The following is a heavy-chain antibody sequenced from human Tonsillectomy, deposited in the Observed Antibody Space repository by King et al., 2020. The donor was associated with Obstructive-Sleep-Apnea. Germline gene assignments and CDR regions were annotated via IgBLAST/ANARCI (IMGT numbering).Heavy chain of an antibody. CDR1: GYTFTSYY. Sequence: QLVQSVAEVKKPGASVKVSCKASGYTFTSYYMRWVRQAPGQGLEWMGIINPSGGSTSYAQKFQGRVTMTRDTSTSTVYMELSSLRSEDTAVYYCARGPFDPGYSYGYCVYWGQGTLVTVSS. CDR3: ARGPFDPGYSYGYCVY. CDR2: INPSGGST. D-gene: IGHD5-18*01. J-gene: IGHJ4*02. V-gene: IGHV1-46*01.